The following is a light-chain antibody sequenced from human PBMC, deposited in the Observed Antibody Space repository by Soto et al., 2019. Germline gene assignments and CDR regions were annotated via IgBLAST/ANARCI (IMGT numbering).Light chain of an antibody. CDR3: AAWDDSLSGVV. CDR1: TSNIGKFY. V-gene: IGLV1-47*01. Sequence: QPVLTQPPSASGTPGQRVTISCSGGTSNIGKFYVFWYHQVPGMAPKLLIFGNNQRPSGVPDRFFGSKSGSSASLDISGLRAEDEADYYCAAWDDSLSGVVFGGGTKLTVL. J-gene: IGLJ3*02. CDR2: GNN.